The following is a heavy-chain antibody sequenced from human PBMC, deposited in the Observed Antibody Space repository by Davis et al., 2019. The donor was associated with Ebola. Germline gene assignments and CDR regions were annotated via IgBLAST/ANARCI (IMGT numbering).Heavy chain of an antibody. CDR1: GFNVSSNY. CDR3: ARGWKAIPVFDS. Sequence: GGSLRLSCAASGFNVSSNYMSWVRHAPGKGLEWVSVISTSDTAYYANSVKGRFTISRDNFTNTLYLQMNSLGAEDAAVYYCARGWKAIPVFDSWGQGVLVTVSS. CDR2: ISTSDTA. J-gene: IGHJ4*02. D-gene: IGHD2-21*01. V-gene: IGHV3-53*01.